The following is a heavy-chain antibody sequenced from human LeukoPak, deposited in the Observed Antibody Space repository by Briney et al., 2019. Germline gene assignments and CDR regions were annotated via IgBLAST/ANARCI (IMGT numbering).Heavy chain of an antibody. D-gene: IGHD6-19*01. V-gene: IGHV4-4*09. CDR3: ARRSVPGPNYMDV. Sequence: SETLSLTCTVSGGSINSYYWNWIRQPPGKGLEWIGYIYRTGSTNHNPSLTSRLTISLDTSKNQFSLRLSSVTAADTAVYYCARRSVPGPNYMDVWGKGTTVTVSS. CDR2: IYRTGST. J-gene: IGHJ6*03. CDR1: GGSINSYY.